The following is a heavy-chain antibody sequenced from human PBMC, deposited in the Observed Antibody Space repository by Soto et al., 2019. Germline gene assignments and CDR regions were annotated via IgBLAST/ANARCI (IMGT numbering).Heavy chain of an antibody. V-gene: IGHV1-69*13. CDR2: IIPIFGTA. CDR1: GGTFSSYA. CDR3: ARETTVVTPVRPFGMDV. J-gene: IGHJ6*02. D-gene: IGHD4-17*01. Sequence: SVKVSCKASGGTFSSYAISWVRQAPGQGLEWMGGIIPIFGTANYAQKFQGRVTITADESTSTAYMELSSLRSEDTAVYYCARETTVVTPVRPFGMDVWGQWTSVTVSS.